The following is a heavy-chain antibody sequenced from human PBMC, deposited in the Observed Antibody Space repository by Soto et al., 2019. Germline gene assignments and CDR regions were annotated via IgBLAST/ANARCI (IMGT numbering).Heavy chain of an antibody. CDR2: ISYDGSNK. J-gene: IGHJ6*02. D-gene: IGHD4-17*01. CDR1: GFTFSSYA. CDR3: ASLPMTAVHYYSYGMDV. Sequence: QVQLVESGGGVVQPGRSLRLSCAASGFTFSSYAMHWVRQAPGKGLEWVAVISYDGSNKYYADSVKGRFTISRENSKNTMYLQMNSLRAEDTAVDYCASLPMTAVHYYSYGMDVWGQGTTVTVSS. V-gene: IGHV3-30-3*01.